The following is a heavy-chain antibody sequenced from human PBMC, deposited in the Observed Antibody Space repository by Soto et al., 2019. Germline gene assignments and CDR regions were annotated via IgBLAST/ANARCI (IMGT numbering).Heavy chain of an antibody. D-gene: IGHD2-21*01. CDR3: TTGTAWLADYYYGMDV. CDR2: IKSKTDGGTT. Sequence: GGSLRLSCAASGFTFSNAWMSWVRQAPGKGLEWVGRIKSKTDGGTTDYAAPVKGRFTISRDDSKNTLYLQMNSLKTEDTAVYYCTTGTAWLADYYYGMDVWGQGTTVTVSS. V-gene: IGHV3-15*01. J-gene: IGHJ6*02. CDR1: GFTFSNAW.